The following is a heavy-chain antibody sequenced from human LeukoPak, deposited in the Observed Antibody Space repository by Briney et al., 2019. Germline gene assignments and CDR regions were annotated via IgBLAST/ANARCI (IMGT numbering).Heavy chain of an antibody. CDR3: ARGPTVTTLVWYFDL. CDR2: VYHSGST. Sequence: SETLSLTCIVSGYSISSGYYWVWIRQPPGKGLEWIGSVYHSGSTLYNPSLKSRVTISVDTSKNKFSLKLSSVTAADTAMYYCARGPTVTTLVWYFDLWGRGTLVTVSS. V-gene: IGHV4-38-2*02. D-gene: IGHD4-17*01. J-gene: IGHJ2*01. CDR1: GYSISSGYY.